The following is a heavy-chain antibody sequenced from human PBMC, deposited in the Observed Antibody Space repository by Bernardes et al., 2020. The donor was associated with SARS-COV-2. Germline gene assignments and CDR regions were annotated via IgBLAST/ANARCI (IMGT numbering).Heavy chain of an antibody. CDR2: INPSSGAT. V-gene: IGHV1-46*03. CDR1: GYTFTSHH. D-gene: IGHD1-1*01. J-gene: IGHJ4*02. Sequence: ASMKVSCKTSGYTFTSHHMHWLRQAPGQGLEWIGVINPSSGATRYSQRIQDRVTMTSDASTSTVYMELSSLRSEDAAVYYCTRDSLGWNDLFDYWGQGTLVTVSS. CDR3: TRDSLGWNDLFDY.